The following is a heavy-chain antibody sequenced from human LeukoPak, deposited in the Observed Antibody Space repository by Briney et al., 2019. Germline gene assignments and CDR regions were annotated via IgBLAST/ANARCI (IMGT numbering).Heavy chain of an antibody. CDR3: ARGLGQLAYDY. CDR1: GGPISSYY. D-gene: IGHD6-13*01. J-gene: IGHJ4*02. V-gene: IGHV4-59*01. Sequence: SETLSLTCTVSGGPISSYYWSWIRQPPGKGLEWIGYIYYSGSTNYNPSLKSRVTISVDTSKNQFSLKLSSVTAADTAVYYCARGLGQLAYDYWGQGTLVTVSS. CDR2: IYYSGST.